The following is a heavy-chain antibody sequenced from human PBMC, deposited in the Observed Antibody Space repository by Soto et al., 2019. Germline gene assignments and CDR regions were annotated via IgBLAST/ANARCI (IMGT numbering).Heavy chain of an antibody. CDR3: ARGIENGGYFDY. CDR1: GGSFSGYY. CDR2: INHSGNT. D-gene: IGHD4-17*01. Sequence: QVQLQQWGAGLLKPSETLSLTCAVYGGSFSGYYWSWNRQPQAKGLEWIGEINHSGNTNHNPSLKSRVTISVDTSKNQFSLKISSVTAADTAVYYCARGIENGGYFDYWGQGTLVSVSS. V-gene: IGHV4-34*01. J-gene: IGHJ4*02.